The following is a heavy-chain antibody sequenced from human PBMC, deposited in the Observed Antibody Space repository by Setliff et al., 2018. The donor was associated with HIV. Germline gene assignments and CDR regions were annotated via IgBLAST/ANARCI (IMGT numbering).Heavy chain of an antibody. V-gene: IGHV3-23*01. CDR2: ISGSGGST. J-gene: IGHJ4*02. CDR1: GFTFSSYA. CDR3: ATDPHRRDGYNFDS. Sequence: GGSLRLSCAASGFTFSSYAMSWVRQAPGKGLEWVSAISGSGGSTYYADSVKGRFTVSRDNTKRSLYLQMNSLRAEDTAVYYCATDPHRRDGYNFDSWGQGTLVTVSS. D-gene: IGHD2-21*02.